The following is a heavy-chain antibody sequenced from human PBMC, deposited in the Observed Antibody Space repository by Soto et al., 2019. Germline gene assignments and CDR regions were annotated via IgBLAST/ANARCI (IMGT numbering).Heavy chain of an antibody. CDR2: IDPSDSYT. J-gene: IGHJ6*02. CDR3: ARRCGGSCYSDYYYYGMDV. D-gene: IGHD2-15*01. V-gene: IGHV5-10-1*01. CDR1: GYSFTSYW. Sequence: GESLKISCKGSGYSFTSYWISWVRQMPGKGLEWMGRIDPSDSYTNYSPSFQGHVTISADKSISTAYLQWSSLKASDTAMYYCARRCGGSCYSDYYYYGMDVWGQGTTVTVSS.